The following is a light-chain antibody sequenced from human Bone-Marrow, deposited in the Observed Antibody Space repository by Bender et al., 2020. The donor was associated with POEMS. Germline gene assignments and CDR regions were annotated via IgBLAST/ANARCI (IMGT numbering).Light chain of an antibody. Sequence: QSALTQPASVSGSPGQSITISCTGTSSDVGHYDFVSWYQQHPGQAPKLVIYGVSNRPSGISDRFSGSKSGTSASLAISDIQSEDEGDYYCSSWDDSLSGWVFGGGTKLTVL. CDR2: GVS. V-gene: IGLV2-14*03. CDR3: SSWDDSLSGWV. J-gene: IGLJ3*02. CDR1: SSDVGHYDF.